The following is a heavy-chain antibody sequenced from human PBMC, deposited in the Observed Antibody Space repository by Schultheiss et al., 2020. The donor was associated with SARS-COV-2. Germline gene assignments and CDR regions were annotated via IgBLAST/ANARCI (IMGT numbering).Heavy chain of an antibody. Sequence: GGPLRLSCAASGFTFDDYAMHWVRQAPGKGLEWVSGISWNSGSIGYADSVKGRFTISRDNAKNSLYLQMNSLRAEDTALYYCAKAMASGREMSDYWGQGTLVTVSS. CDR2: ISWNSGSI. D-gene: IGHD5-24*01. V-gene: IGHV3-9*01. J-gene: IGHJ4*02. CDR3: AKAMASGREMSDY. CDR1: GFTFDDYA.